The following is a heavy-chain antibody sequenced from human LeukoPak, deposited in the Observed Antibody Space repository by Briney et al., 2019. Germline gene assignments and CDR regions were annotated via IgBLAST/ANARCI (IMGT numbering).Heavy chain of an antibody. J-gene: IGHJ5*02. CDR1: GGSISSSNW. V-gene: IGHV4-4*02. Sequence: SETLSLTCAVSGGSISSSNWWSWVRQPPGKGLGWIGYMYYSGSTNYNPSLKSRVTISVDTSKNQFSLKLSSVTAADTAVYYCARGIIVGATWGENYNCFDPWGQGTLVTVSS. D-gene: IGHD1-26*01. CDR3: ARGIIVGATWGENYNCFDP. CDR2: MYYSGST.